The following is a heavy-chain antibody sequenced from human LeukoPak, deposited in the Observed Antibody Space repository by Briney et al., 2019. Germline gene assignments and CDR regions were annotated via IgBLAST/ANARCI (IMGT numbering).Heavy chain of an antibody. Sequence: ASAKVSCKASGYTFTSYDINWVRQATGQGLEWMGWINPNSGNTGYAQKFQGRVTMTRNTSISTAYMELSSLRSEDTAVYYCARLVVPAAVNWFDPWGQGTLSPSPQ. J-gene: IGHJ5*02. D-gene: IGHD2-2*01. CDR3: ARLVVPAAVNWFDP. CDR2: INPNSGNT. CDR1: GYTFTSYD. V-gene: IGHV1-8*01.